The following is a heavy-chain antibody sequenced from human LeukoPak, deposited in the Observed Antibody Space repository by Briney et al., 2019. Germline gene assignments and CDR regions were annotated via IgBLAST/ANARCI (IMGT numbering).Heavy chain of an antibody. CDR2: IFYRGTT. D-gene: IGHD6-6*01. J-gene: IGHJ4*02. V-gene: IGHV4-39*07. Sequence: PSETLSLTCTVSGGSISSSSSYWGWIRQPPGKGLERIGSIFYRGTTYYNASLKSRVTISVDTSKNQFSLNLNSVTAADTAVYYCARYSSSGVYFDYWGQGTLVTVSS. CDR3: ARYSSSGVYFDY. CDR1: GGSISSSSSY.